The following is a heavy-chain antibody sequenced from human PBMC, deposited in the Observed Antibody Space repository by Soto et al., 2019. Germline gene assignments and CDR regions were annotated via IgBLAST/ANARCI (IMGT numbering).Heavy chain of an antibody. CDR1: GFTFSSYS. J-gene: IGHJ6*02. D-gene: IGHD3-10*01. CDR3: ARDSNITVVRGVLLKGYYYYDGMDV. Sequence: EVQLVESGGGLVKPGGSLRLSCAASGFTFSSYSMNWVRQAPGKGLEWVSSISSSSSYIYYADSVKGRFTISRDNAKNSLYLQMNSLRAEDTAVYYCARDSNITVVRGVLLKGYYYYDGMDVWGQGTTVTVSS. V-gene: IGHV3-21*01. CDR2: ISSSSSYI.